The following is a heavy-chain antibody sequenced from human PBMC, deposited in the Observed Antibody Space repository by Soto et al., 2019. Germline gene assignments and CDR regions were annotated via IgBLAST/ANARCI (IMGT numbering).Heavy chain of an antibody. CDR1: GYDFATFW. CDR2: IYPDDSDV. Sequence: PGESLKISCKASGYDFATFWIVWERQVPGKGLEWMGAIYPDDSDVTYSPPFQCQGTISADKSPTTGYLHWSDLRASDTPTSSHARHRSVGWFDPWGQGTAVTV. J-gene: IGHJ5*02. D-gene: IGHD1-26*01. CDR3: ARHRSVGWFDP. V-gene: IGHV5-51*01.